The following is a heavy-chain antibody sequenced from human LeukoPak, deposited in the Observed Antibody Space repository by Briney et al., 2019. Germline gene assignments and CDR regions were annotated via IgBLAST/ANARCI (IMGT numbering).Heavy chain of an antibody. D-gene: IGHD5-18*01. CDR3: ARVEGGYSYGYLDY. V-gene: IGHV3-53*01. CDR2: IYSGGST. J-gene: IGHJ4*02. Sequence: GGSLRLSCAASGFTVSSNYMSWVRQAPGKGLEWVSVIYSGGSTYYADSVKGRFTISRDNSKNTLYLQMNSLRAEDTAVYYCARVEGGYSYGYLDYWGQGTLVTVFS. CDR1: GFTVSSNY.